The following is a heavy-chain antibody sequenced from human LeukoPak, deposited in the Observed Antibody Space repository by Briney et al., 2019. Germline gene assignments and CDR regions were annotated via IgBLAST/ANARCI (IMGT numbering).Heavy chain of an antibody. CDR1: GGSISSGSYY. CDR3: ATTRYSSSWDDAFDI. CDR2: IYTSGST. V-gene: IGHV4-61*02. J-gene: IGHJ3*02. D-gene: IGHD6-13*01. Sequence: SQTLSLTCTVSGGSISSGSYYWSWIRQPAGKGLEWIGRIYTSGSTDYNPSLKSRVTISVDTSKNQFSLKLSSVTAADTAVYYCATTRYSSSWDDAFDIWGQGTMVTVSS.